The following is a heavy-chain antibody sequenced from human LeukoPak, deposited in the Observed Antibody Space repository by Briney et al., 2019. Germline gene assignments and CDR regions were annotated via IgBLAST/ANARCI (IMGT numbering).Heavy chain of an antibody. CDR2: IYSGGST. CDR1: GHTVSRSY. J-gene: IGHJ4*02. Sequence: PGVSLRLSCTLSGHTVSRSYMSWVRHAPGKAVEWLSVIYSGGSTYYAGSGKGRVHISRDNSKNMLYLQMNSLRAEDTAVYFCARSNCESCYRGVWYSFDYWGQGALVTVSS. CDR3: ARSNCESCYRGVWYSFDY. D-gene: IGHD4-11*01. V-gene: IGHV3-53*01.